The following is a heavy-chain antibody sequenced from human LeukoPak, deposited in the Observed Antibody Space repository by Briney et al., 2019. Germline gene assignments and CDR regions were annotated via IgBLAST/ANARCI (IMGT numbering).Heavy chain of an antibody. CDR2: AFYSGGT. CDR3: ARRDNEYVFDF. V-gene: IGHV4-39*01. CDR1: GGSITGSYY. J-gene: IGHJ4*02. D-gene: IGHD3-16*01. Sequence: SETLSLTCTVSGGSITGSYYWGWIRQTPGERLEWIGSAFYSGGTYYNPSLKSRVTISVDTSKNQFSLKLSSVTAADTAVYYCARRDNEYVFDFWGQGTLVTVSS.